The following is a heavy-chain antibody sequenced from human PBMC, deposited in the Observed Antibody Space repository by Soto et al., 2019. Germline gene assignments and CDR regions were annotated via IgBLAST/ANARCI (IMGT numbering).Heavy chain of an antibody. D-gene: IGHD3-22*01. CDR1: GGSISSGDYY. J-gene: IGHJ5*02. V-gene: IGHV4-30-4*01. Sequence: QVQLQESGPGLVKPSQTLSLTCTVSGGSISSGDYYWSWIRQPPGKGLEWIGYIYYSGSTYYNPSLKSRVTISVDTSKNQFSLKLSSVTAADTAVYYCARDTYYYDSSGFRNFDPWGQGTLVTVSS. CDR2: IYYSGST. CDR3: ARDTYYYDSSGFRNFDP.